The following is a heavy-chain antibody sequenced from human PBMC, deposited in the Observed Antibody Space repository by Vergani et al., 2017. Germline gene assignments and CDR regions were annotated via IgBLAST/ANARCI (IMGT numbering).Heavy chain of an antibody. CDR3: ARDGSGCSSTSCLYYMDV. D-gene: IGHD2-2*01. CDR1: GYTFTGYY. Sequence: QVQLVQSGAEVKKPGASVKVSCKASGYTFTGYYMHWVRQAPGQGLEWMGWINPNSGGTNYAQKFQGWVTMTRDTSISTAYMELSRLRSDDTAVYYCARDGSGCSSTSCLYYMDVWGKGTTVTVSS. CDR2: INPNSGGT. J-gene: IGHJ6*03. V-gene: IGHV1-2*04.